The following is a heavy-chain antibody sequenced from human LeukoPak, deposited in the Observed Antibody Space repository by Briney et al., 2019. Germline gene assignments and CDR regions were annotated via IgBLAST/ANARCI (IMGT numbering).Heavy chain of an antibody. Sequence: AASVKVSCTASGYTFTGYYMHWVRQAPGQGLEWMGWINPNSGGTNYAQKFQGRVTMTRDTSISTAYMELSRLRSDDTAVYYCARFAAAAGNLEYYYYYYMDVWGKGTTVTISS. D-gene: IGHD6-13*01. CDR3: ARFAAAAGNLEYYYYYYMDV. CDR2: INPNSGGT. CDR1: GYTFTGYY. J-gene: IGHJ6*03. V-gene: IGHV1-2*02.